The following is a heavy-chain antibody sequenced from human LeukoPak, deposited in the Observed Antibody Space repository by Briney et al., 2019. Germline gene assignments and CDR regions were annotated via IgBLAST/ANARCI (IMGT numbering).Heavy chain of an antibody. CDR3: ARNLLVGDYIRGDWFDL. CDR1: GYTFTSYG. J-gene: IGHJ5*02. V-gene: IGHV1-18*01. CDR2: ISGFNGNT. Sequence: ASVKVSCKASGYTFTSYGINWVRQAPEQGLEWMGWISGFNGNTNYAQKLQGRVTMTTDTSTRTAYMDLRSLRPDDTAVYFCARNLLVGDYIRGDWFDLWGQGTLVTVSS. D-gene: IGHD4-17*01.